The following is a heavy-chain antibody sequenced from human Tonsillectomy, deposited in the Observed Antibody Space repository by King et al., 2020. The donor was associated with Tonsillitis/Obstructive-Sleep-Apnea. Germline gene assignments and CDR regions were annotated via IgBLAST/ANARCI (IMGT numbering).Heavy chain of an antibody. V-gene: IGHV2-70*11. CDR3: ARTLGYCSSTSCYWPLWY. D-gene: IGHD2-2*01. CDR2: IDWDDDK. Sequence: VTLKESGPALVKPTQTLTLTCTFSGFSLSTSGMCVSWIRQPPGKALEWLARIDWDDDKYYSASLKTRLTISKDTSKNQVVLTMTNMDPVDTATYHCARTLGYCSSTSCYWPLWYWGQGTLVTVSS. J-gene: IGHJ1*01. CDR1: GFSLSTSGMC.